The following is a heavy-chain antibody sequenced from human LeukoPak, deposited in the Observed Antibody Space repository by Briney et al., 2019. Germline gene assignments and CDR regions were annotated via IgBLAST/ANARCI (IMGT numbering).Heavy chain of an antibody. CDR1: GFTFSSFW. CDR2: IKRDGGDK. Sequence: GGSLRLSCAASGFTFSSFWMSWVRQAPGKGLEWVANIKRDGGDKYYVDSVKGRFSISRDNAKNSLYLQMNSLRAEDTAVYYCARPLSYGDHVGPDYWGQGTLVTVSS. D-gene: IGHD4-17*01. CDR3: ARPLSYGDHVGPDY. V-gene: IGHV3-7*05. J-gene: IGHJ4*02.